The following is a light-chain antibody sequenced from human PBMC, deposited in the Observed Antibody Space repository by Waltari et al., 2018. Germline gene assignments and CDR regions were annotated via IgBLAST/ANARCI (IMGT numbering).Light chain of an antibody. CDR3: QQYYSSPFT. CDR1: KSVLYSSNNKNY. V-gene: IGKV4-1*01. Sequence: DIVMTQSPDSLAVSLCERATITCKSSKSVLYSSNNKNYLAWYQQKPGQPPKLLIYWASTRESGVPDRFSGSGSGADFTLTISSLQADDVAVYYCQQYYSSPFTFGPGTKVDIK. J-gene: IGKJ3*01. CDR2: WAS.